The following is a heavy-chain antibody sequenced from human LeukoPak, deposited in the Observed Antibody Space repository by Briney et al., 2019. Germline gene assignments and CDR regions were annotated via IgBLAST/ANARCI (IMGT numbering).Heavy chain of an antibody. CDR1: GFSLSTYG. Sequence: GGSLRLSCAASGFSLSTYGVSWVRQAPGKGLEWVSTVNPGGDSTYYADSVKGRFTISRDNSKNTVYLQMSSLRAEDTAIYYCAKDRAGTPWADWGQGTLVTVSS. D-gene: IGHD1-1*01. CDR2: VNPGGDST. V-gene: IGHV3-23*01. CDR3: AKDRAGTPWAD. J-gene: IGHJ4*02.